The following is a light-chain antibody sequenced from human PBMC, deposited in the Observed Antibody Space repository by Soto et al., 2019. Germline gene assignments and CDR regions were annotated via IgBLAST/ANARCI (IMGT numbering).Light chain of an antibody. CDR2: DVS. CDR3: YSYTSSSTYV. Sequence: QSVLTQPASVSGSPGQSITISCTGTSSDVGAYNYVSWYRQHPAKVPKLMIYDVSNRPSGVSDRFSGSKSGNTASLTISGLQAEDEADYYCYSYTSSSTYVLGTGTKVTV. V-gene: IGLV2-14*01. J-gene: IGLJ1*01. CDR1: SSDVGAYNY.